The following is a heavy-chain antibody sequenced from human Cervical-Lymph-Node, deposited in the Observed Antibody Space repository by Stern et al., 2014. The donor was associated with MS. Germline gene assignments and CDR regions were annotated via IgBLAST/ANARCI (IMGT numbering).Heavy chain of an antibody. J-gene: IGHJ4*02. Sequence: VQLVESGGGVVQPGGSLRLSCAASGFLFSNYAMHWVRQAPGKGLDWVAFVSNEGSKQFYADSVKGRFTISRDNANNTLYLQMNSLRPEDTAVYYCGRDTCRGGGCYFRYWGQGILITVSS. CDR2: VSNEGSKQ. CDR3: GRDTCRGGGCYFRY. CDR1: GFLFSNYA. D-gene: IGHD2-15*01. V-gene: IGHV3-30-3*01.